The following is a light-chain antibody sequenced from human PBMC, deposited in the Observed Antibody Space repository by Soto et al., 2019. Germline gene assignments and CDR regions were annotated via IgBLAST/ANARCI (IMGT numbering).Light chain of an antibody. J-gene: IGKJ4*01. CDR2: DAS. V-gene: IGKV3-15*01. Sequence: EFVLTQSPGTLSLSPGERATLSCRAVQSISSNYLTWFQQKPGQPPRLLIYDASTRAAGVPARFSGSGSGTEFTLTISSLQSEDFALYFCQQYDDWLRLTFGGGTKVDIK. CDR3: QQYDDWLRLT. CDR1: QSISSN.